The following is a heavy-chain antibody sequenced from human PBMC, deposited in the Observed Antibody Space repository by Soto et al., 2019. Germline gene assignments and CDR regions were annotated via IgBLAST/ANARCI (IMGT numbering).Heavy chain of an antibody. CDR2: INPSGGT. CDR3: ARVLAARASRDFDY. CDR1: GGSFSTDY. D-gene: IGHD6-6*01. Sequence: QVQLQQWGAGLLKPSETLSLTCAVYGGSFSTDYWSWICQPPGKGLEWIGEINPSGGTNYNPSLKSRVTISVATSKNQFSLKWSSVTAAATAVYYCARVLAARASRDFDYWGQGTLVTVSS. V-gene: IGHV4-34*01. J-gene: IGHJ4*02.